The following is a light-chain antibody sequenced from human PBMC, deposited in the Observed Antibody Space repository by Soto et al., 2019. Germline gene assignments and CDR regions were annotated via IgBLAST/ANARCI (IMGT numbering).Light chain of an antibody. V-gene: IGLV2-14*01. CDR3: SSYTSSSTLYV. Sequence: QSVLTQPASVSGSSKQSITISCTRTSSDVGGYNYVSWYQQHPGKAPKLMIYDVSNRPSGDSNRFSGSKSGNTASLTISGLQAEDEADYYCSSYTSSSTLYVFGTGTKLTVL. CDR1: SSDVGGYNY. CDR2: DVS. J-gene: IGLJ1*01.